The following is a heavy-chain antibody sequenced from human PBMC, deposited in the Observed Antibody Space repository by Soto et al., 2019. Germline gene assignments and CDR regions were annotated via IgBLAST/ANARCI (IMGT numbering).Heavy chain of an antibody. CDR2: SSGSGGTT. Sequence: EVQLLESGGVLVQPGGSLRLYCAASGFTFSNYAIAWVRQAPGKGLEWVSGSSGSGGTTYYADSVKGRFTISRDNSKDTLHMQMNSLRAEDTAVYYCAKTPRQWLVYFDYWGQGALVTVS. J-gene: IGHJ4*02. D-gene: IGHD6-19*01. CDR1: GFTFSNYA. V-gene: IGHV3-23*01. CDR3: AKTPRQWLVYFDY.